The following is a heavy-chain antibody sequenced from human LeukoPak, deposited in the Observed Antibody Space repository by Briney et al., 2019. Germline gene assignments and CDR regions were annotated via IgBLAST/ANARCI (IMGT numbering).Heavy chain of an antibody. CDR2: INHSGST. J-gene: IGHJ4*02. CDR1: GGSFSGYY. Sequence: SETLSLTCAVYGGSFSGYYWSWIRQPPGKGLEWIGEINHSGSTNYNPSLKSRVTISVDTSKNQFSLKLTSVSAADTAVYFCARLNYYDNSGYYTQPKFDYWGQGTLVTVSS. D-gene: IGHD3-22*01. V-gene: IGHV4-34*01. CDR3: ARLNYYDNSGYYTQPKFDY.